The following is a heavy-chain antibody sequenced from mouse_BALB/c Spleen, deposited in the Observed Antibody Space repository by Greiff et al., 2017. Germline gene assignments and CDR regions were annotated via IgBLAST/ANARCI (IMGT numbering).Heavy chain of an antibody. CDR3: ARTGYVFAY. Sequence: VQLQQSGAELAKPGASVKMSCKASGYTFTSYWMHWVKQRPGQGLEWIGYINPSTGYTEYNQKFKDKATLTADKSSSTAYMQLSSLTSEDSAVYYGARTGYVFAYWGQGTLVTVSA. V-gene: IGHV1-7*01. D-gene: IGHD1-2*01. J-gene: IGHJ3*01. CDR2: INPSTGYT. CDR1: GYTFTSYW.